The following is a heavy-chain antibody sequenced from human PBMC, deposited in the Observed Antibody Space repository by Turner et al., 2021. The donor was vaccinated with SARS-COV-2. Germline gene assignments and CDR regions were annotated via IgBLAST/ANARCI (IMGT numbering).Heavy chain of an antibody. CDR2: IRQDGIEK. CDR1: GFTFSDYW. Sequence: EVQLVESGGGFVQPGGSLRLSCAASGFTFSDYWMTWVRQAPGKGLEWVANIRQDGIEKNYVDSVKGRFTISRDNAKNSVFLQMNSLRDEDTDLYYCARGTVAAHWGQGTQVTVSS. CDR3: ARGTVAAH. V-gene: IGHV3-7*04. J-gene: IGHJ4*02. D-gene: IGHD6-19*01.